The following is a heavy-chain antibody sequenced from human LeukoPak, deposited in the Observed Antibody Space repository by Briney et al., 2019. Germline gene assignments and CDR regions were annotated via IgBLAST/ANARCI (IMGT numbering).Heavy chain of an antibody. J-gene: IGHJ4*02. CDR2: INPSGGST. Sequence: ASVKVSCKASGYTFTSYYMHWVRQAPGQGLEWMGIINPSGGSTSYAQKFQGRVTMTRDTSTSTVYMELSSLRSEDTAVYYCARDHPDYDFWSGYWPRLDYWGQGTLVTVSS. CDR3: ARDHPDYDFWSGYWPRLDY. D-gene: IGHD3-3*01. V-gene: IGHV1-46*01. CDR1: GYTFTSYY.